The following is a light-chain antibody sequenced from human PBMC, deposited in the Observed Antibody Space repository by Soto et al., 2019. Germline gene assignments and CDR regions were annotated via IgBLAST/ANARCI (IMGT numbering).Light chain of an antibody. CDR1: QAIYTH. J-gene: IGKJ1*01. V-gene: IGKV1-39*01. Sequence: DIQMTQSPSSLSASVGDRVIITCRASQAIYTHLNWYQQKPGKAPKLLISATSFLQSGVPSRFSGSGSGTDFTLTISSLQPEDFATYYCQQNYSPLRTFGQGTTVDIK. CDR2: ATS. CDR3: QQNYSPLRT.